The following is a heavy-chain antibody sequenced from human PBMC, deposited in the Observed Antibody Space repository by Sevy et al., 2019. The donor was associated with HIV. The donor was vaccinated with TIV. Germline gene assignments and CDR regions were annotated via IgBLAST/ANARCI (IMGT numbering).Heavy chain of an antibody. V-gene: IGHV4-59*01. CDR1: GGSISSYY. Sequence: SETLSLTCTVSGGSISSYYWSWIRQPPGKGLEWIGYIYYTGSTNYNPSLKSRVTISVDTSKSQFSLKLSSVTAADTAVYYCARELISGRYYGMDVWGQGTTVTVSS. CDR3: ARELISGRYYGMDV. D-gene: IGHD6-19*01. J-gene: IGHJ6*02. CDR2: IYYTGST.